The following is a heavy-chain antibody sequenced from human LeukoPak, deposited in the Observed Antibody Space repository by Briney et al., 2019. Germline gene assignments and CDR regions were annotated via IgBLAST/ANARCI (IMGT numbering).Heavy chain of an antibody. CDR3: ARGSVPAATRGDFQH. V-gene: IGHV1-18*01. D-gene: IGHD2-2*01. Sequence: ASVKVSCKASGYTFTSYGISWVRQAPGQGLEWMGWISAYNGNTNYAQKLQGRVTMTTDTSTSTAYMELRSLRSDDTAVYYCARGSVPAATRGDFQHWGQGTLVTVSS. CDR1: GYTFTSYG. CDR2: ISAYNGNT. J-gene: IGHJ1*01.